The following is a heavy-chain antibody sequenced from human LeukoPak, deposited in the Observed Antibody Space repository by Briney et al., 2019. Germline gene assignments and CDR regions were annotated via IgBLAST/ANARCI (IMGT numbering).Heavy chain of an antibody. CDR2: IYTSGST. Sequence: NASETLSLTCAVSDDSFSSGDYYWSWIRQPAGKGLEWIGRIYTSGSTNYNPSLESRITISVDTSKNQFSLKLNSVTAADTAVYYGARARVSRGYQFKGFDYWAREPWSPSPQ. V-gene: IGHV4-61*02. J-gene: IGHJ4*02. D-gene: IGHD3-22*01. CDR1: DDSFSSGDYY. CDR3: ARARVSRGYQFKGFDY.